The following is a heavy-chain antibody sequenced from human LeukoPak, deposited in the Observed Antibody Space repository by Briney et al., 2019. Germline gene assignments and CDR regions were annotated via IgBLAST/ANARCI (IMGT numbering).Heavy chain of an antibody. D-gene: IGHD3-3*01. Sequence: GGSLRLSCVASGFTFNSYWMNWVRQAPGKGLEWVANIKQDGSEKYYVDTVKGRFTISRDNAKNSLYLQMNSLRAEDTAVYYCAKPITISGATDAFDIWGQGTMVTVSS. CDR2: IKQDGSEK. CDR3: AKPITISGATDAFDI. V-gene: IGHV3-7*01. CDR1: GFTFNSYW. J-gene: IGHJ3*02.